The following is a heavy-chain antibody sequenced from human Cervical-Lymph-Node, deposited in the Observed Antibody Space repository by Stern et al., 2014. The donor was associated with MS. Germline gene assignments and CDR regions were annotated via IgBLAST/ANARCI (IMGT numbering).Heavy chain of an antibody. V-gene: IGHV3-30*18. D-gene: IGHD6-19*01. CDR2: ISFDGSGK. CDR1: GFTFSDYG. CDR3: AKDGGQGLPSGWLDP. J-gene: IGHJ5*02. Sequence: QVQLVQSGGGVVQPGKSLRLSCAASGFTFSDYGMHWVRQAPGTGLQWVALISFDGSGKYLAVPVKGRFTVSRDNAKNTVYLQMNSLRFDDTAIYFCAKDGGQGLPSGWLDPGGQGSRVTVSS.